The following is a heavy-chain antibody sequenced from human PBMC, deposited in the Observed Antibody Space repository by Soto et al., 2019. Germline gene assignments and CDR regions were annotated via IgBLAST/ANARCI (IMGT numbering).Heavy chain of an antibody. Sequence: VQLQESGPGLVKPSGTLSLTCTVSGGSISTTNWWSWVRQSPGKGLEWIGEILHIGSTNYKPSLKSRVTRSIDKSKNQFSLRLSSVTAADTAVYYCASGFDSDGLENGGHPWGQGTLVSVSS. J-gene: IGHJ5*02. CDR1: GGSISTTNW. D-gene: IGHD3-22*01. V-gene: IGHV4-4*02. CDR2: ILHIGST. CDR3: ASGFDSDGLENGGHP.